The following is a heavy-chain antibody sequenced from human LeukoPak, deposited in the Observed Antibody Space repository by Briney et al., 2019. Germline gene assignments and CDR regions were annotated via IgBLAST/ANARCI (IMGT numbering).Heavy chain of an antibody. J-gene: IGHJ4*02. Sequence: ASVKVSCKASGYTFTGYYMHWVRQAPGQGLEWMGRINPNSGGTNYAQKFQGRVTMTRDTSISTAYMELSRLRSDDTAVYYCARVRKSKYGSGIHLGYWGQGTLVTVSS. V-gene: IGHV1-2*06. D-gene: IGHD3-10*01. CDR3: ARVRKSKYGSGIHLGY. CDR1: GYTFTGYY. CDR2: INPNSGGT.